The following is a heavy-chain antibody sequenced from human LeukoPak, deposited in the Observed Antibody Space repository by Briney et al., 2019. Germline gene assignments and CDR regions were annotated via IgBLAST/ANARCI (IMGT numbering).Heavy chain of an antibody. Sequence: GGSLRLSCVASGFTFVNHWMTWVRQAPGKGLEWVANMNQDGSEKYYVDSVKGRFTISRDNSKNSLYLQMNSLRTEDTALYFCAKDFSADWLQFTYMDVWGKGTTVTVSS. CDR2: MNQDGSEK. CDR1: GFTFVNHW. V-gene: IGHV3-7*03. J-gene: IGHJ6*03. CDR3: AKDFSADWLQFTYMDV. D-gene: IGHD3-9*01.